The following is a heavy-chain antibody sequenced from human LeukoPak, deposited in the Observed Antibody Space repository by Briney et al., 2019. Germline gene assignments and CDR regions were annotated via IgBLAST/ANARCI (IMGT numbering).Heavy chain of an antibody. V-gene: IGHV4-34*03. D-gene: IGHD3-3*01. J-gene: IGHJ6*03. CDR2: INQTGKTNYNPSLT. CDR3: XXVRHXPLEYGYYMDV. Sequence: PSETLSLTCAVDGGSFSGFYWAWIRQTPAKGLEWIGEINQTGKTNYNPSLTDYNPSLRSRVTISVDSSKNQLSLKVNSVTAADTGVYXXXXVRHXPLEYGYYMDVWGTGTPVAVSS. CDR1: GGSFSGFY.